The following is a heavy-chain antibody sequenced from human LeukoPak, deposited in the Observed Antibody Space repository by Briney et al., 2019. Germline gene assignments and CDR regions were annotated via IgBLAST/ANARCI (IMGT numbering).Heavy chain of an antibody. CDR2: IYYSGGT. V-gene: IGHV4-59*01. Sequence: SETLSLTCTVSGGSISSYYWSWIRQPPGKGLEWIGYIYYSGGTNYNPSLKSRVTISVDTSKNQFSLKLSSVTAADTAVYYCARVGLTYYYDTHAFDIWGQGTMVTISS. CDR1: GGSISSYY. CDR3: ARVGLTYYYDTHAFDI. D-gene: IGHD3-22*01. J-gene: IGHJ3*02.